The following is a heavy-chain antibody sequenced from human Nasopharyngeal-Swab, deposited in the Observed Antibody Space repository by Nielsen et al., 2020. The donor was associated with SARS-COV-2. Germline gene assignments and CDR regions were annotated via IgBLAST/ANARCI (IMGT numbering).Heavy chain of an antibody. CDR2: MNPNSGNT. D-gene: IGHD2-2*02. CDR3: ARAGVGVVVPAAIMGGTYYYYYYMDV. Sequence: ASVKVSCKASGYTFTSYDINWVREATGQGLEWMGWMNPNSGNTGYAQKFQGRVTMTRNTSISTAYMELSRLSSEEPAVYYCARAGVGVVVPAAIMGGTYYYYYYMDVWGKGTTVTVSS. V-gene: IGHV1-8*01. CDR1: GYTFTSYD. J-gene: IGHJ6*03.